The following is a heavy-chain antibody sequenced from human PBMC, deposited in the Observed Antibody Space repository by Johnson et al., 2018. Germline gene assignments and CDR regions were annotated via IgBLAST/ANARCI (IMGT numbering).Heavy chain of an antibody. CDR1: GFTFSSYW. Sequence: EVQLVESGGGLVQPGGSLRLSCAASGFTFSSYWMSWVRQAPGKGLEWVANIKQDGSEKYYVDSVKGRFTISRDNAKNSLYLQMNSLRAEDTAVYYRAREERCLEWPPEACDIWGQGRMADVSS. J-gene: IGHJ3*02. D-gene: IGHD3-3*01. CDR2: IKQDGSEK. V-gene: IGHV3-7*01. CDR3: AREERCLEWPPEACDI.